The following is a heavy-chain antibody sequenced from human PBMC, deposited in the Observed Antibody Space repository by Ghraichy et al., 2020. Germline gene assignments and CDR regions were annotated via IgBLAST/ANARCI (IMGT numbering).Heavy chain of an antibody. CDR1: GYTFTGYY. D-gene: IGHD6-19*01. CDR2: INPNSGGT. J-gene: IGHJ3*02. Sequence: ASVKVSCKASGYTFTGYYMHWVRQAPGQGLEWMGWINPNSGGTNYAQKFQGRVTMTRDTSISTAYMELSRLRSDDTAVYYCAREYLIAVAGTGAHDAFDIWGQGTMVTVSS. CDR3: AREYLIAVAGTGAHDAFDI. V-gene: IGHV1-2*02.